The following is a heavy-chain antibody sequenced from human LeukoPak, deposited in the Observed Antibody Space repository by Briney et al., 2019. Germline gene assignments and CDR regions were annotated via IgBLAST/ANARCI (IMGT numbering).Heavy chain of an antibody. CDR1: GGSFSGYY. J-gene: IGHJ5*02. CDR3: ASKMYSSRMQLPRGIWFDP. V-gene: IGHV4-34*01. CDR2: INHSGST. Sequence: SETLSLTCAVYGGSFSGYYWSWMRQPPGKGLEWIGEINHSGSTNYNPSLESRVTISVDTSKNQFSLKLSSVTAADTAVYYCASKMYSSRMQLPRGIWFDPWGQGTLVTVSS. D-gene: IGHD6-19*01.